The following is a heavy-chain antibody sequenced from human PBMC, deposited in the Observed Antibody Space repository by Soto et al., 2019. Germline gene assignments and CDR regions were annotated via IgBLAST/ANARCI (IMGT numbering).Heavy chain of an antibody. CDR1: GFTFSRHW. D-gene: IGHD6-13*01. CDR3: AKKLTAAGTFDY. CDR2: LTGSGGST. J-gene: IGHJ4*02. V-gene: IGHV3-23*01. Sequence: PGGSLRLSCAASGFTFSRHWMSWVRQAPGQGLEWVSALTGSGGSTYYADSVKGRFTISRDNSKNTLYLQMNSLRAEDTAVYYCAKKLTAAGTFDYWGQGTLVTVSS.